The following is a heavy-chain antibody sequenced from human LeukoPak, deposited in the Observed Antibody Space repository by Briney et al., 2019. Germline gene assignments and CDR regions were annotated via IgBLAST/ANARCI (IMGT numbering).Heavy chain of an antibody. Sequence: PSESLSLTCTVSGGSISSYYWSWTRQPPGKGLEWIGYIYYSGSTNYNPSLKSRVTISVDTSKNQFSLKLSSVTAADTAVYYCAREAWGTNAFDIWGQGTMVTVSS. V-gene: IGHV4-59*01. CDR1: GGSISSYY. CDR3: AREAWGTNAFDI. D-gene: IGHD3-16*01. J-gene: IGHJ3*02. CDR2: IYYSGST.